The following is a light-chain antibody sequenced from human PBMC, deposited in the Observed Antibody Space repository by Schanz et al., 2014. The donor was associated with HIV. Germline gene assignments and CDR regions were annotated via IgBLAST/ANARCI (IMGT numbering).Light chain of an antibody. CDR3: QQYGSSPRT. J-gene: IGKJ2*01. Sequence: EIVLTQSPATLSLSPGERATLSCRASQSVSSNLAWYQQKPGQAPRLLIYCASTRATGIPDRFSGSGSGTDFTLTISRLEPEDFAVYYCQQYGSSPRTFGQGTKLEIK. CDR2: CAS. V-gene: IGKV3-20*01. CDR1: QSVSSN.